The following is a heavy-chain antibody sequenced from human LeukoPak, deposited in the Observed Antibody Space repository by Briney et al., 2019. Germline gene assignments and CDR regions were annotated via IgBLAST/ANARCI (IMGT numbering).Heavy chain of an antibody. J-gene: IGHJ2*01. CDR3: ARGGYYDILTGYEDWYFDL. CDR1: GGSISSYY. D-gene: IGHD3-9*01. Sequence: SETLSLTCTVSGGSISSYYWSWIRQPAGKGLEWIGRIYTSGSTNYNPSLKSRVTMSVDTSKNQFSLKLSSVTAADTAVYYCARGGYYDILTGYEDWYFDLWGRGTLVTVSS. CDR2: IYTSGST. V-gene: IGHV4-4*07.